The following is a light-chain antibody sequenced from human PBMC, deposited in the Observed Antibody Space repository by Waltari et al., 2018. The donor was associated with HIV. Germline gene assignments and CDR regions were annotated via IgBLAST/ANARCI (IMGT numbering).Light chain of an antibody. CDR3: QTWGTSVQGV. CDR1: ISHNSYA. Sequence: QPMLTQSPSASASLGASVKLTCTLSISHNSYAIVWHQQRSEPAPRFLVRVNSDGSHTKGDGIPDRFSGSSSGTDRYLTNSSLQSEDEADYYCQTWGTSVQGVFGGGTKLTVI. CDR2: VNSDGSH. V-gene: IGLV4-69*01. J-gene: IGLJ3*02.